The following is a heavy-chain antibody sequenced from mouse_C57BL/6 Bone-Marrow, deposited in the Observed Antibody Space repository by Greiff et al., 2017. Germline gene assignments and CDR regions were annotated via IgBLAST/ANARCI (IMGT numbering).Heavy chain of an antibody. Sequence: QVQLQQPGAELVRPGTSVKLSCKASGYTFTSYWMHWVKQRPGQGLEWIGVIYPSDSYTNYNQKFKGKATLTADTSSSTAYMQLSSLTSEDSAVYYCARWLGNYCDYGGRGTTLTVSA. CDR2: IYPSDSYT. V-gene: IGHV1-59*01. J-gene: IGHJ2*01. CDR3: ARWLGNYCDY. CDR1: GYTFTSYW. D-gene: IGHD3-3*01.